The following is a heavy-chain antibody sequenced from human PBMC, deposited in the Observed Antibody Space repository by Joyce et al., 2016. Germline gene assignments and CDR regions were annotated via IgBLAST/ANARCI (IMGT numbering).Heavy chain of an antibody. D-gene: IGHD2-15*01. CDR2: IRSKAYGGTT. CDR1: GFTFGDYA. CDR3: TRACGGSCFDY. J-gene: IGHJ4*02. V-gene: IGHV3-49*04. Sequence: EVQLVESGGGLVTPGRSLRLSCTASGFTFGDYAMSWVRLAPGKGRGCVGFIRSKAYGGTTEYAASVKGRVTISRDDSKSIACLQMNSLKTEDTAVYYCTRACGGSCFDYWGQGTLVTVSS.